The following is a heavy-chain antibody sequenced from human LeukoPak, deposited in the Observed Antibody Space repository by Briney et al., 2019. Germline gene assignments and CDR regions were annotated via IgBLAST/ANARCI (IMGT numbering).Heavy chain of an antibody. CDR2: ISDSGTTI. D-gene: IGHD3-10*01. CDR3: ATDGTPLRVGEVFFDN. CDR1: GFTFSSYD. V-gene: IGHV3-48*03. Sequence: PGGSLRLSCAASGFTFSSYDMNWVRQAPGRELEWISYTSYISDSGTTIYYADSVKGRFTISRDDAKNSVYLQMNSLRDEDTAVYYCATDGTPLRVGEVFFDNWGQGTLVTVSS. J-gene: IGHJ4*02.